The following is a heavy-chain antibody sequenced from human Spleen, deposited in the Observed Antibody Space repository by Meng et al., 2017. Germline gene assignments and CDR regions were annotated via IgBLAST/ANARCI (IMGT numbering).Heavy chain of an antibody. J-gene: IGHJ4*02. CDR1: GGSFSYYY. CDR3: ARGPTTMAHDFDY. D-gene: IGHD4-11*01. V-gene: IGHV4-34*01. Sequence: VQLPQWGGGLFKPAETHALTWGVSGGSFSYYYWSWIRQPPGKWVEWIGEINHSGSTNYNPSLESRSSISVDTSQNNLSLKLRSVTAADSAVYYCARGPTTMAHDFDYCGQGTLVTVSS. CDR2: INHSGST.